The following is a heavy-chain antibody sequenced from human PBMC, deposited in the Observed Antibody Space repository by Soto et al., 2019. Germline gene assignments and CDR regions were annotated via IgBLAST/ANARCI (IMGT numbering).Heavy chain of an antibody. Sequence: PSETLSLTCNVSGAPITSSCWSWIRQPPGKGLEWIAYIHHRGTTNYNPSLQSRVTTSVDTSKNQVSLKMSSVTAADTATYFCARTPYRLALGTVLCYFDDWGEGTMVTV. CDR2: IHHRGTT. D-gene: IGHD4-17*01. CDR3: ARTPYRLALGTVLCYFDD. V-gene: IGHV4-59*01. J-gene: IGHJ4*02. CDR1: GAPITSSC.